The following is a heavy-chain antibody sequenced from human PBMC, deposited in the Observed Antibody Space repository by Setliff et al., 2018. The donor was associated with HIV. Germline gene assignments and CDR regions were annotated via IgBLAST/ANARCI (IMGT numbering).Heavy chain of an antibody. CDR2: IWSDGSNI. CDR1: GFTFSDFG. J-gene: IGHJ4*02. V-gene: IGHV3-33*01. D-gene: IGHD6-13*01. Sequence: GESLKISCAASGFTFSDFGMHWVRQAPGKGLEWVAIIWSDGSNIYYADSVKGRFTITRDNSKNTLSLQMSSLRSDDTAVYYCVRASYSSSWYHIRPFDYWGQGTLVT. CDR3: VRASYSSSWYHIRPFDY.